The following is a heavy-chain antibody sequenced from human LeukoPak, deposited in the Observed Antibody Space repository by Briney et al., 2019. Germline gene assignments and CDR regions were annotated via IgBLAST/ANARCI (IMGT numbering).Heavy chain of an antibody. Sequence: GGSLRLSCAASGFTFSDHYMNWIRQAPGQGLEWVSYISSGGTYRNYADSVKGRFTISRDNAKNSLYLQMNSLRAEDTAVYYCARGNYVSGSPDYWGQGTLVTVSS. J-gene: IGHJ4*02. CDR3: ARGNYVSGSPDY. D-gene: IGHD3-10*01. V-gene: IGHV3-11*06. CDR2: ISSGGTYR. CDR1: GFTFSDHY.